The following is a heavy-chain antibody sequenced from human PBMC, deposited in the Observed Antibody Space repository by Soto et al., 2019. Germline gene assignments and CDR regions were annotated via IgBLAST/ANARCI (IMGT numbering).Heavy chain of an antibody. CDR3: AKDLIRGPVVDH. CDR2: ISYDGSNK. Sequence: QVQLVESGGGVVQPGRSLRLSCAASGFTFSSDGMHWVRQAPCKGLEWVAVISYDGSNKYYADSVKGRFTISRDNSKKTLYLQMNSLRAEETAVYYCAKDLIRGPVVDHWGQGTLVTVSS. CDR1: GFTFSSDG. J-gene: IGHJ4*02. D-gene: IGHD2-15*01. V-gene: IGHV3-30*18.